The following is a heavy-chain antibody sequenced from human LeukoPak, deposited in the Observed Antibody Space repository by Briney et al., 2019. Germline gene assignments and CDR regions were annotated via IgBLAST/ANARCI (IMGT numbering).Heavy chain of an antibody. V-gene: IGHV3-21*01. D-gene: IGHD6-13*01. CDR3: ARDDQGSSWYLGHSDAFDI. Sequence: PGGSLRLSCAASGFTFSSYSMNWVRQAPGKGLERVSSISSGSSYAYYGDSVKGRFTISRDNTKKSLYLQMNSLRAEDTAVYYCARDDQGSSWYLGHSDAFDIWGQGTMVTVSS. CDR2: ISSGSSYA. J-gene: IGHJ3*02. CDR1: GFTFSSYS.